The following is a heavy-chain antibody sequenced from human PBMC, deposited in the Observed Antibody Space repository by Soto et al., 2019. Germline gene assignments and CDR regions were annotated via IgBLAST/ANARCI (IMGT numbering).Heavy chain of an antibody. J-gene: IGHJ4*02. CDR3: ATGTFNFDS. V-gene: IGHV3-23*01. CDR1: GFTFSSYA. CDR2: ISGSCGST. Sequence: QSGGSLRLSCAASGFTFSSYAMCWVRQAPGKGLEWVSSISGSCGSTYYADSVKGRFIISRDNSKRTLYLQMNSLRAEDTAVYYCATGTFNFDSWGQGTLVTVSA.